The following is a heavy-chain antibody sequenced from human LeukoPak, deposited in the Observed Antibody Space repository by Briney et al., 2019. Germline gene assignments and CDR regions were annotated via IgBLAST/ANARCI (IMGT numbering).Heavy chain of an antibody. J-gene: IGHJ6*02. D-gene: IGHD3-10*01. CDR1: GFTFSRYW. V-gene: IGHV3-7*04. CDR2: ITQDGSEK. CDR3: ARSYYGSGTAYGMDV. Sequence: GGSLRLSCAASGFTFSRYWMSWVRQAPGKGLEWVANITQDGSEKYYVDSVKGRFTISRDNAKNSPYLQMNSLRAEDTAVYYCARSYYGSGTAYGMDVWGQGTTVTVPS.